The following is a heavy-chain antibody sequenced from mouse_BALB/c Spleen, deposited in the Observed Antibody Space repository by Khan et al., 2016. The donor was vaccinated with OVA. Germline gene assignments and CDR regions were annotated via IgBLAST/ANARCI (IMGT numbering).Heavy chain of an antibody. D-gene: IGHD3-1*01. CDR1: GYTFTSYT. J-gene: IGHJ2*01. CDR3: ARKGTRASY. CDR2: INPSSGYT. Sequence: QVQLKQSGAELVKPGASVKMSCKASGYTFTSYTMHWVKQRPGQGLEWIGYINPSSGYTKYNQKFKDKATLTADKSSSTAYMQLSSLTSEDSAVYSGARKGTRASYWGQGTTLTVSS. V-gene: IGHV1-4*01.